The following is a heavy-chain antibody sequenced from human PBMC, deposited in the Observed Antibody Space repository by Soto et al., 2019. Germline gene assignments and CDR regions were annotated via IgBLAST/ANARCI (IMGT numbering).Heavy chain of an antibody. Sequence: EVQLLGSGGGLVQPGGSLRLSCAASGFPFSTSAMNWVRQAPGKGLEWVSIISGSSDAAYYAESVKGRFASSRDNSKNTLYLQMNSLRAEDTAVYYCAKYSGSYPVYNGLSLWGQGTTVTVS. D-gene: IGHD1-26*01. V-gene: IGHV3-23*01. CDR1: GFPFSTSA. CDR2: ISGSSDAA. CDR3: AKYSGSYPVYNGLSL. J-gene: IGHJ6*02.